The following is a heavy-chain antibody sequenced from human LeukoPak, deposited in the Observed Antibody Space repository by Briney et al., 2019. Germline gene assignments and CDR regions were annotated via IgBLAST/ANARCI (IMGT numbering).Heavy chain of an antibody. J-gene: IGHJ4*02. Sequence: ASVKVSCKASGGTFNSYAISWVRQAPGQGLEWMGGIIPIFGTANYAQKFQGRVTITADESTSTAYMELSSLRSEDTAVYYCARGIAAAGSYFDYWGQGTLVTVSS. V-gene: IGHV1-69*13. D-gene: IGHD6-13*01. CDR2: IIPIFGTA. CDR3: ARGIAAAGSYFDY. CDR1: GGTFNSYA.